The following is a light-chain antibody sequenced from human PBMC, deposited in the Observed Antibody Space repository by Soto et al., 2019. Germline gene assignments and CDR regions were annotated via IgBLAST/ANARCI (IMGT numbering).Light chain of an antibody. CDR3: QHFRSFPIT. CDR2: DAS. CDR1: QSISSY. J-gene: IGKJ5*01. Sequence: IQMTQSPSSLSASVGDRVTITCRASQSISSYLHWYQQKPGKAPKLLIYDASNLESGVPSTFSGSGSGTDFTLTISSLQPEDFATYYCQHFRSFPITFGQGTRLEIK. V-gene: IGKV1-13*02.